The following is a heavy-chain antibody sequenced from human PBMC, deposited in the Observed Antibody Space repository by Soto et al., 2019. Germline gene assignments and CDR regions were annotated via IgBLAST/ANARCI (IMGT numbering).Heavy chain of an antibody. J-gene: IGHJ3*02. CDR2: IRSKANSYAT. V-gene: IGHV3-73*01. CDR1: GFTFSGSA. CDR3: TRIKDYYDRGGPNEAFDI. D-gene: IGHD3-22*01. Sequence: GGSLRLSCAASGFTFSGSAMHWVRQASGKGLEWVGRIRSKANSYATAYAASVTGRFTISRDDSKDTAFLQMNSLKTEDTAVYYCTRIKDYYDRGGPNEAFDIGGQGTMVT.